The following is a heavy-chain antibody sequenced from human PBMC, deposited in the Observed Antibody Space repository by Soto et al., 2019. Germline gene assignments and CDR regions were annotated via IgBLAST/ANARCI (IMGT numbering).Heavy chain of an antibody. J-gene: IGHJ6*02. CDR3: ARDLITAAGTSGYCMDV. D-gene: IGHD6-13*01. CDR2: TYYRSKWYN. Sequence: PSQTLSLTCAISGDSVSTNSATWNWIRQSPSRGLEWLGRTYYRSKWYNDYAISVKSRITINPDTSKNQFSLQLNSVTPEDTAVYYCARDLITAAGTSGYCMDVWGQGTTVTVSS. CDR1: GDSVSTNSAT. V-gene: IGHV6-1*01.